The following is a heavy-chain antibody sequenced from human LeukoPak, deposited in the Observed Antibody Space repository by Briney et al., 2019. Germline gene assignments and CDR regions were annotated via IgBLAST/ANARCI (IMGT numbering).Heavy chain of an antibody. Sequence: GGSLRLSCAASGFTFSSYGMHWVRPAPGKGLEWVAVIWYDGSNKYYADSVKGRFTISRDNSKNTLYLQMNSLRAEDTAVYYCARGHCSGGSCYRSYFDYWGQGTLVTVSS. J-gene: IGHJ4*02. D-gene: IGHD2-15*01. CDR1: GFTFSSYG. V-gene: IGHV3-33*08. CDR2: IWYDGSNK. CDR3: ARGHCSGGSCYRSYFDY.